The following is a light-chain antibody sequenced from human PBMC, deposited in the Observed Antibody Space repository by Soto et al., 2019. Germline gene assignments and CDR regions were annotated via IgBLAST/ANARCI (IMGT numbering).Light chain of an antibody. J-gene: IGKJ1*01. V-gene: IGKV1-5*03. CDR1: QSIRSW. CDR3: QQYNSYPWT. CDR2: KAS. Sequence: DIQMTQSPSTLPASVGDRVTITCRASQSIRSWLAWYRQKPGKAPKLLIYKASRSESGVPSRFSGSGSGTEFTLTISSLQPDDFATYYCQQYNSYPWTFGQGTKVEIK.